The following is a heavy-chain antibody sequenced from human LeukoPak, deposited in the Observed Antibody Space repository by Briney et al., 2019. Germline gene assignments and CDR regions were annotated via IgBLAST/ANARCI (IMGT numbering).Heavy chain of an antibody. V-gene: IGHV3-30*04. CDR1: GFTFSSYA. D-gene: IGHD3-22*01. Sequence: GGSLRLSCAASGFTFSSYAMHWVRQAPGKGLEWVAVISYDGSNKYYADSVKGRFTISRDNSKDTLYLQMNSLRAEDTAVYYCAKGLTMIVDDPAWFDPWGQGTLVTVSS. CDR3: AKGLTMIVDDPAWFDP. J-gene: IGHJ5*02. CDR2: ISYDGSNK.